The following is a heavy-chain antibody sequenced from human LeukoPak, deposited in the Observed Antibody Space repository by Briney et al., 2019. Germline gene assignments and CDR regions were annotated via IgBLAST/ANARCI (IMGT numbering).Heavy chain of an antibody. CDR3: ARDLYDSSGYPYPIPGPNWFDP. Sequence: SETLSLTCTVSGGSISSYYWSWIRQPPGKGLEWIGYIYYSGSTNYNPSLKSRVTISVDTSKNQFSLKLSSVTAADTAVYYCARDLYDSSGYPYPIPGPNWFDPWGQGTLVTVSS. V-gene: IGHV4-59*12. J-gene: IGHJ5*02. CDR1: GGSISSYY. CDR2: IYYSGST. D-gene: IGHD3-22*01.